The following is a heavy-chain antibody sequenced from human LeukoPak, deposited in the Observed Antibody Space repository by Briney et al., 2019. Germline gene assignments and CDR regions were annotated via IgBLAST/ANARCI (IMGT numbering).Heavy chain of an antibody. V-gene: IGHV3-43*01. Sequence: GGSLRLSCAASGFTFEAYTMYWVRQAPGKGLEWVCHIRWDGGTTYYADSVKGRFTISRDNSKTSLYLQMNSLRTEDTALYYCAKSLVTYSYYYGMDAWGQGTTVTVSS. CDR2: IRWDGGTT. CDR3: AKSLVTYSYYYGMDA. J-gene: IGHJ6*02. D-gene: IGHD2-21*02. CDR1: GFTFEAYT.